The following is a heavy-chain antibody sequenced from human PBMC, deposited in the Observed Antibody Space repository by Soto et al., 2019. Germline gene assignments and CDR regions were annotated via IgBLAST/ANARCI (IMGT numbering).Heavy chain of an antibody. CDR1: GFTFSNYY. CDR3: ASQGKGGSSYAVQDPNPFDY. Sequence: PGGSLRLSCAASGFTFSNYYMSCSRQSPGKGLEWVSYISSSGSYTNYADSVKGRFSVSRDNTKSSLYLQMKSLIAEDTAIYYCASQGKGGSSYAVQDPNPFDYWGQGNLVTVSS. J-gene: IGHJ4*02. V-gene: IGHV3-11*06. CDR2: ISSSGSYT. D-gene: IGHD1-26*01.